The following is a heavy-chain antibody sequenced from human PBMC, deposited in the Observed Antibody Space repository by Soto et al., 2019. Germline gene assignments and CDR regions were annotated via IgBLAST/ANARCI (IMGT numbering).Heavy chain of an antibody. D-gene: IGHD5-12*01. CDR2: IWYDGSNK. J-gene: IGHJ4*02. CDR3: ARDKGDGYNFFY. V-gene: IGHV3-33*01. CDR1: GFTFSNYG. Sequence: QVQLVESGGGVVQPGRSLRLSCAASGFTFSNYGMHWVRQAPGKGLEWVAVIWYDGSNKYYADSMKGRFTISRDNSKNTLYLQMNSLGAEDTAVYYCARDKGDGYNFFYWGQGTLVTVSS.